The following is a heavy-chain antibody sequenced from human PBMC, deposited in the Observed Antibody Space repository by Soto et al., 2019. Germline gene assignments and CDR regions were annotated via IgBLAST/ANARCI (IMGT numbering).Heavy chain of an antibody. V-gene: IGHV1-69*13. CDR1: GGTFSSYA. CDR3: AREPPYYDIHRSPSHFDY. Sequence: SVKVSCKASGGTFSSYAISWVRQAPGQGLEWMGGIIPIFGTANYAQKFQGRVTITADESTSTAYMELSSLRSGDTAVYYCAREPPYYDIHRSPSHFDYWGQGTLVTVSS. J-gene: IGHJ4*02. D-gene: IGHD3-22*01. CDR2: IIPIFGTA.